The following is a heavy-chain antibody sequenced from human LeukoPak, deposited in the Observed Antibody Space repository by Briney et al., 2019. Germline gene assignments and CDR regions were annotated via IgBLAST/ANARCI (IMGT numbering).Heavy chain of an antibody. Sequence: GASVKVSCKASGYTFTSYDINWVRQATGQGLEWMGWMNPNSGNTGYAQKFQGRVTMTRNTSISTAYMELSRLRSEDTAVYYCARELIAAAGMNYWGQGTLVTVSS. CDR1: GYTFTSYD. D-gene: IGHD6-13*01. V-gene: IGHV1-8*01. CDR2: MNPNSGNT. CDR3: ARELIAAAGMNY. J-gene: IGHJ4*02.